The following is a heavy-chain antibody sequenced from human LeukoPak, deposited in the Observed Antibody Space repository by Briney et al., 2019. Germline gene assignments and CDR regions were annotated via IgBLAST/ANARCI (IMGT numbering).Heavy chain of an antibody. CDR2: ITSNGGST. Sequence: GGSLRLSCSGSGFTFSYYAMHWVRQAPGKGLEYVSGITSNGGSTYYADSLKDRFTISRDNSKNTLYLQMSSLRAEDTAVCYCVRNYGYCSGTSCYVFDYWGQGTLVTVSS. D-gene: IGHD2-2*01. CDR3: VRNYGYCSGTSCYVFDY. V-gene: IGHV3-64D*09. J-gene: IGHJ4*02. CDR1: GFTFSYYA.